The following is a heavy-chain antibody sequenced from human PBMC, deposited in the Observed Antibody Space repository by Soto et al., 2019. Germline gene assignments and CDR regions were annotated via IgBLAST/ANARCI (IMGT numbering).Heavy chain of an antibody. J-gene: IGHJ6*01. CDR3: ATAWGITMVRGVKGYYYGKGV. CDR2: IWYDGSNK. D-gene: IGHD3-10*01. CDR1: VFTFSSYG. V-gene: IGHV3-33*01. Sequence: PGGCLRRSGIPAVFTFSSYGMHWVRQAPGKGLEWVAVIWYDGSNKYYADSVKGRFTISRDNSKNTLYLQMNSLRAEDTAVYYCATAWGITMVRGVKGYYYGKGVW.